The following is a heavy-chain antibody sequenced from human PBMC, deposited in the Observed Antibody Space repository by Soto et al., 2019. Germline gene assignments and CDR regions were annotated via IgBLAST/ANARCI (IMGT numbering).Heavy chain of an antibody. V-gene: IGHV3-7*01. J-gene: IGHJ4*02. CDR3: ARDGGVRRIDY. Sequence: EVQLVESGGGLVQPGGSLRLSCAASGFTFSSHYMAWVRQAPGKGLEWVANINRDGSEKNYVDSVKGRFTISRDNAKNSLCLQMNSLRAEDTAVYYCARDGGVRRIDYWGQGTLVTVSS. CDR2: INRDGSEK. CDR1: GFTFSSHY. D-gene: IGHD2-8*02.